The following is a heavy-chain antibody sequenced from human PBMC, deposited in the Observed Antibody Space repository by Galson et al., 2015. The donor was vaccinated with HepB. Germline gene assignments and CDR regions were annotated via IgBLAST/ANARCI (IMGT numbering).Heavy chain of an antibody. V-gene: IGHV3-30-3*01. D-gene: IGHD4-17*01. Sequence: SLRLSCAASGFTFSSYAMHWVRQAPGKGLEWVAVILYDGSNKYYADSVKGRFTISRDNSKNTLYLQMNSLRAEDTAVYYCARDRTVTKGPLGGAFDIWGQGTMVTVSS. CDR1: GFTFSSYA. CDR2: ILYDGSNK. J-gene: IGHJ3*02. CDR3: ARDRTVTKGPLGGAFDI.